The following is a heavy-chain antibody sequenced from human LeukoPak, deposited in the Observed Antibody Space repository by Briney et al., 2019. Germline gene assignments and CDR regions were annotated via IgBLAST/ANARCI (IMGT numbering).Heavy chain of an antibody. D-gene: IGHD3-16*01. J-gene: IGHJ5*02. Sequence: SETLSLTCTVSGGSFSSYYWSWIRQSPGKGLEWIGYIYYSGSTNYNPSLKSRVTISPDTSKNQFSLKLTSVTAADTAVYYCAREVHLGAFDPWGQGTLVTVSS. CDR3: AREVHLGAFDP. CDR2: IYYSGST. CDR1: GGSFSSYY. V-gene: IGHV4-59*01.